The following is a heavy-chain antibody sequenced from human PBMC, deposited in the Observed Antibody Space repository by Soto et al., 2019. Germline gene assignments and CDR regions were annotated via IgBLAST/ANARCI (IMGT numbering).Heavy chain of an antibody. Sequence: LGESLKISCKGSGYSFTSYLIGWVRQMPGKGLEWMGIIYPGDSDTRYSPSFQGQVTISADKSISTAYLQWSSLKASDTAMYYCARLGPYGSETYSFRYNWFDPWGQGTLVTVSS. CDR1: GYSFTSYL. J-gene: IGHJ5*02. CDR2: IYPGDSDT. V-gene: IGHV5-51*01. D-gene: IGHD3-10*01. CDR3: ARLGPYGSETYSFRYNWFDP.